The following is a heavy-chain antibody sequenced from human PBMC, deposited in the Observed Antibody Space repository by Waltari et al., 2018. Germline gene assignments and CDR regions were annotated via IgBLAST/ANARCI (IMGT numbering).Heavy chain of an antibody. J-gene: IGHJ6*02. CDR2: ISSSSSYI. V-gene: IGHV3-21*01. D-gene: IGHD6-19*01. Sequence: EVQLVESGGGLVKPGGSLRLSCAASGFTFSSYSMNWVRQAPGKGLEWVSSISSSSSYIYYADSVKGRFTISRDNAKNSLYLQMNSLRAEDTAVYYCARENSSGRGYGMDVWGQGTTVTVSS. CDR1: GFTFSSYS. CDR3: ARENSSGRGYGMDV.